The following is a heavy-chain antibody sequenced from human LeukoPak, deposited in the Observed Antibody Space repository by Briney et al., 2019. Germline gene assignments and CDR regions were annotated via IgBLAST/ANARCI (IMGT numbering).Heavy chain of an antibody. V-gene: IGHV1-8*03. CDR1: GYTFTSYD. D-gene: IGHD3-16*01. CDR2: MNPNSGNT. CDR3: ARVEAEEFGLGESYDY. J-gene: IGHJ4*02. Sequence: ASVKVSCKASGYTFTSYDINWVRQATGQGLEWMGWMNPNSGNTGYAQKFQGRVTITRNTSISTAYMELSSLRAEDTAVYYCARVEAEEFGLGESYDYWGQGILVTVSS.